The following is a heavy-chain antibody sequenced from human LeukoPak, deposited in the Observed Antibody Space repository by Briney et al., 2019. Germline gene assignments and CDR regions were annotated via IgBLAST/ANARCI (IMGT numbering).Heavy chain of an antibody. V-gene: IGHV4-39*01. Sequence: SETLSLTCTVSSGSISSSSYYWGWIRQPPGKGLEWIGSIYYSGSTYYNPSLKSRVTISVDTSKNQFSLKLSSVTAADTAVYYCASGGGKGIVATIIEDWGQGTLVTVSS. CDR1: SGSISSSSYY. CDR2: IYYSGST. CDR3: ASGGGKGIVATIIED. J-gene: IGHJ4*02. D-gene: IGHD5-12*01.